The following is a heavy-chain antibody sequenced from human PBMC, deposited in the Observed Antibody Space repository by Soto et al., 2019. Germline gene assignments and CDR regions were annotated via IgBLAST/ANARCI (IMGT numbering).Heavy chain of an antibody. J-gene: IGHJ4*02. V-gene: IGHV4-59*08. CDR2: IYYSGST. CDR3: ARHNYGSGSTYFDY. CDR1: GGSISSYD. D-gene: IGHD3-10*01. Sequence: SETLSLTCTVSGGSISSYDWSWIRQPPGKGLEWIGYIYYSGSTNYNPSLKSRVTISVDTSKNQFSPKLNSMTAADTAVYYCARHNYGSGSTYFDYWGQGTLVTVSS.